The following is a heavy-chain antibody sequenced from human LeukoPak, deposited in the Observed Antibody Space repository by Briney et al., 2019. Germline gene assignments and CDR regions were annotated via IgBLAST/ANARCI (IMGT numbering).Heavy chain of an antibody. CDR3: AKDQLATVAIDY. J-gene: IGHJ4*02. D-gene: IGHD4-23*01. V-gene: IGHV3-23*01. CDR1: GFTFSSYA. CDR2: ISGSGGST. Sequence: PGGSLRLSCAASGFTFSSYAMSWVRQAPGKGLEWVSAISGSGGSTYYADSVKGRFTISRDNSKNTLYLQMNSLRVEDTAVYYCAKDQLATVAIDYWGQGTLVTVSS.